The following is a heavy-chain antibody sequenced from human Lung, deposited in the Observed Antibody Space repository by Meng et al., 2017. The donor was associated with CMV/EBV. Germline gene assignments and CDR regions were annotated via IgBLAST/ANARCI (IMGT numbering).Heavy chain of an antibody. CDR1: GDSMANFY. CDR3: ARGRSCVDGVCYDDHNYFGP. V-gene: IGHV4-59*01. J-gene: IGHJ5*02. Sequence: SETLSLXCNISGDSMANFYWTWIRQPPGKGLEWVGSVFHTGDTKYNSSLKGRLTLSVDTSRKQVSLRLVSLNTADTATYYCARGRSCVDGVCYDDHNYFGPWGQGTLVTVPS. D-gene: IGHD2-21*02. CDR2: VFHTGDT.